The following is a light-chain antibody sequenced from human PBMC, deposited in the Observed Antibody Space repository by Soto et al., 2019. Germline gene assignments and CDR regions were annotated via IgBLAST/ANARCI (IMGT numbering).Light chain of an antibody. Sequence: EIVLTQSPDTLSLSPGERATLSCRASQSVSSSYLAWYQQKPGQAPRLLIYGASSRATGIPDRFSGSGSGTDFTLTISRLEPEDFAVYYCQQYYNWHRKFGQGTKVDFK. CDR3: QQYYNWHRK. CDR1: QSVSSSY. V-gene: IGKV3-20*01. CDR2: GAS. J-gene: IGKJ1*01.